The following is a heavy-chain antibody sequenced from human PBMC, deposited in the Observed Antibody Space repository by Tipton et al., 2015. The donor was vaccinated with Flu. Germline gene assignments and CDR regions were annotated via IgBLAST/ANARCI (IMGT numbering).Heavy chain of an antibody. J-gene: IGHJ6*03. CDR2: IYSGDSA. CDR1: GFIVTSDY. V-gene: IGHV3-53*01. Sequence: GSLRLSCAASGFIVTSDYMSWVRQAPGKGLEWVSVIYSGDSASYADSVRGRFTISRDNSKNLGYLQMNSLSVEDTAVYYCVRGMHVWGKGTTVTVSS. CDR3: VRGMHV.